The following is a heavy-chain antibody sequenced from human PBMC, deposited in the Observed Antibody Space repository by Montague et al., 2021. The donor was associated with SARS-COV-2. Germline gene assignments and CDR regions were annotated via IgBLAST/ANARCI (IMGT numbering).Heavy chain of an antibody. V-gene: IGHV4-34*01. D-gene: IGHD3-22*01. J-gene: IGHJ4*02. Sequence: SETLSLTCGVYGGSFGDDHWSWIRQPPGKGLEWIGDIKQSGSTNXXPSLKSRVTISVDTSKNQFSLKLTSVTAADTAVYFCARGHLSVSMIVVVFTSASYYFDYRGQGAQVTVSS. CDR3: ARGHLSVSMIVVVFTSASYYFDY. CDR2: IKQSGST. CDR1: GGSFGDDH.